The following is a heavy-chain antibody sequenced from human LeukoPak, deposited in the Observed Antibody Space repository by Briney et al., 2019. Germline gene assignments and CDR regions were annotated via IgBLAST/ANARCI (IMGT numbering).Heavy chain of an antibody. Sequence: GGSLRLSCAASGFTVSSNYMSWVRQAPGKGLEWVSVIYSGGSTYYADSVKGRFTISRDNSKNTLYLQMNSLRAEDTAVYYCATDLCGGDCYSFDLWGRGTLVTVSS. D-gene: IGHD2-21*02. J-gene: IGHJ2*01. CDR3: ATDLCGGDCYSFDL. V-gene: IGHV3-66*01. CDR1: GFTVSSNY. CDR2: IYSGGST.